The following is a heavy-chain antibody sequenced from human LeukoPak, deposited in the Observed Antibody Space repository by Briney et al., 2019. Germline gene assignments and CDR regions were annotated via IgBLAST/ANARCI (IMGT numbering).Heavy chain of an antibody. CDR3: TRSGYSGYDRPRA. Sequence: GGSLRLSCTASGFTFGDYAMSWVRQAPGKGLEWVGFIRSKAYGGTTEYAASVKGRFTISRDDSKSIAYLQMNSLKTEDTAMYYCTRSGYSGYDRPRAWGQGTLVTVSS. J-gene: IGHJ5*02. D-gene: IGHD5-12*01. CDR1: GFTFGDYA. CDR2: IRSKAYGGTT. V-gene: IGHV3-49*04.